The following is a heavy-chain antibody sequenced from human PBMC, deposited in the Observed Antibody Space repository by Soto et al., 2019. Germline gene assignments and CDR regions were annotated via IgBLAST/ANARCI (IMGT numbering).Heavy chain of an antibody. CDR3: ARGPGGPDGPGDY. V-gene: IGHV1-3*01. Sequence: QVQLVQSGAEVKKPGASVKVSCKASGYTFTSYAMHWVRQAPGQRLEWMGWINAGNGNTKYSQKFQGRVTITRDTSASPAYMGLSSLRSEDTAVYYCARGPGGPDGPGDYWGQGTLVTVSS. D-gene: IGHD2-15*01. CDR2: INAGNGNT. J-gene: IGHJ4*02. CDR1: GYTFTSYA.